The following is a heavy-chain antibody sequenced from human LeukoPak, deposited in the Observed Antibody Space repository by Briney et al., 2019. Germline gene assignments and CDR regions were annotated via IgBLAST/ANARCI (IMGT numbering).Heavy chain of an antibody. Sequence: SETLSPTCTVSGGSTSRSSNYSGWIRQPPGKGLEWIGRICYNGSTYYNPSLKSQVTISVDTSKNQFSLKLSSGPAADTAVYYCAGGLGITFGGVIADIWFDPGGQGTLVTVSS. CDR2: ICYNGST. CDR3: AGGLGITFGGVIADIWFDP. CDR1: GGSTSRSSNY. V-gene: IGHV4-39*01. D-gene: IGHD3-16*02. J-gene: IGHJ5*02.